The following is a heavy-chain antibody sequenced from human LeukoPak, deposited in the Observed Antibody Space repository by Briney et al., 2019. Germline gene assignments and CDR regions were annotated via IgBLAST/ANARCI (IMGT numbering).Heavy chain of an antibody. V-gene: IGHV3-53*05. D-gene: IGHD3/OR15-3a*01. Sequence: PGGSLRLSCAASGFTVSNNYMSWVRQAPGKGLEWVSVIYSGGSTHYADSVKGRFTISRDNSKNTLYLQMNSLRAEDTAVYYCAKVGWTKTPHSHDAFDIWGQGTMVTVSS. CDR1: GFTVSNNY. CDR3: AKVGWTKTPHSHDAFDI. J-gene: IGHJ3*02. CDR2: IYSGGST.